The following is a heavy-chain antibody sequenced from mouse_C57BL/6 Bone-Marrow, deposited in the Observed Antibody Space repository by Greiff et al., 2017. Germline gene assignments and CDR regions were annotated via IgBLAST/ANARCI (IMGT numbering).Heavy chain of an antibody. Sequence: VQLQQPGAELVKPGASVKLSCKASGYTFTSYWMHWVKQRPGQGLEWIGMIHPNSGSTNYNVKFKSKATLTVDKSSSTAYMQLSSLTSEDSAVYYCARLDHQAWVAYWGQGTLVTVSA. CDR1: GYTFTSYW. CDR3: ARLDHQAWVAY. J-gene: IGHJ3*01. V-gene: IGHV1-64*01. CDR2: IHPNSGST.